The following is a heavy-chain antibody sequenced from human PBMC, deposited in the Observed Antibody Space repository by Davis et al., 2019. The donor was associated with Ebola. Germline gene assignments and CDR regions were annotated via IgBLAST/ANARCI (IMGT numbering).Heavy chain of an antibody. J-gene: IGHJ4*02. V-gene: IGHV3-7*03. Sequence: GESLKISCAASGFTFSSYGMHWVRQAPGKGLEWVANIKQDGSEKYYVDSVKGRFTISRDNAKNSLYLQMNSLRAEDTAVYYCARLPGVDTTQRGFDYWGQGSLVTVSS. CDR1: GFTFSSYG. CDR3: ARLPGVDTTQRGFDY. CDR2: IKQDGSEK. D-gene: IGHD1-1*01.